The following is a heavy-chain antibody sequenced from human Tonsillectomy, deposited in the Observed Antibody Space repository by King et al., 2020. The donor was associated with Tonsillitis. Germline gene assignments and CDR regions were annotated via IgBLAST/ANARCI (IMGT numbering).Heavy chain of an antibody. CDR2: IYTSGST. J-gene: IGHJ4*02. V-gene: IGHV4-4*07. D-gene: IGHD3-22*01. CDR1: GGSISSYY. Sequence: QLQESGPGLVKPSETLSLTCTVSGGSISSYYWSWIRQPAGKGLEWIGRIYTSGSTKYNPSLKSRVTMSVDTSENQLSLKLSSVTAADTAVYYCAREIYYYDSSGHSDVLDYWGQGTLVTVSS. CDR3: AREIYYYDSSGHSDVLDY.